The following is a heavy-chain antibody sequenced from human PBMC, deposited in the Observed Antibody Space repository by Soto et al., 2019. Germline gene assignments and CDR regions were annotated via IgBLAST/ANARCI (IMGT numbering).Heavy chain of an antibody. D-gene: IGHD2-8*01. Sequence: TLSLTCTVSGGSISSYYWSWIRQPPGLGLEWIGYIYYTGSTNYNPSLKSRVTISVDTSKNQFSLKLSSVTAADTAVYYCARVANGVFLYWGQGTLVTVSS. V-gene: IGHV4-59*01. CDR2: IYYTGST. J-gene: IGHJ4*02. CDR3: ARVANGVFLY. CDR1: GGSISSYY.